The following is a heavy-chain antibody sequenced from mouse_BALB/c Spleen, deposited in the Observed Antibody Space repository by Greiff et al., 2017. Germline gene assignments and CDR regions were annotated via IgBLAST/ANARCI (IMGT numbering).Heavy chain of an antibody. J-gene: IGHJ2*01. CDR1: GYTFTSYW. D-gene: IGHD1-1*01. CDR2: INPSTGYT. Sequence: QVQLQQSGAELAKPGASVKMSCKASGYTFTSYWMHWVKQRPGQGLEWIGYINPSTGYTEYNQKFKDKATLTADKSSSTAYMQLSSLTSEDSAVYYCASGYGSSYDYWGQGTTLTVSS. V-gene: IGHV1-7*01. CDR3: ASGYGSSYDY.